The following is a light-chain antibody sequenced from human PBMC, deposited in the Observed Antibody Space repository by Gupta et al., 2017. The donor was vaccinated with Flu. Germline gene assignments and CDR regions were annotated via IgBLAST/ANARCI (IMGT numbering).Light chain of an antibody. J-gene: IGKJ1*01. CDR3: QQWDWAPT. CDR2: GAS. V-gene: IGKV3-20*01. Sequence: ETVLTQSPGTLSLSPGERATLSCRASQNVISSYLGCYQQRPGRATRLLSYGASTRATGISERVSGRGSGTVITLIISRMQPEDVAMYSCQQWDWAPTFGQGTKVEI. CDR1: QNVISSY.